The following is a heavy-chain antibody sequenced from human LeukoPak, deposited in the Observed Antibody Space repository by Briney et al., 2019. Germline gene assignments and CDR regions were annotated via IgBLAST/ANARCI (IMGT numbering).Heavy chain of an antibody. V-gene: IGHV3-74*01. D-gene: IGHD1-26*01. CDR2: ISTDGSRT. CDR3: ARGGRSGIYAYYFDN. Sequence: GGSLRLSCSASGFTFSSYAMHWVRQAPGKGLVWVSRISTDGSRTNYADSVKGRFTISRDDAKNTLYLQMNSLRAEDTAVYYCARGGRSGIYAYYFDNWGQGTLVTVSS. CDR1: GFTFSSYA. J-gene: IGHJ4*02.